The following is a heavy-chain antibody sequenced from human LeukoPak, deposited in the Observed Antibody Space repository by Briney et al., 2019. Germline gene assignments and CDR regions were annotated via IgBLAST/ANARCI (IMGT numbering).Heavy chain of an antibody. CDR2: VHYNGST. CDR1: GGSVRSSSYY. Sequence: PSEALSLTCTVSGGSVRSSSYYWGCIRQPPGKGLEWIGSVHYNGSTCYNPSLGGRVIMSIDTSKNQFSLKLTSVTTADTAMYYCARDRGVPRPYYFDQWGRGTLVTVSS. J-gene: IGHJ4*02. V-gene: IGHV4-39*07. D-gene: IGHD3-10*01. CDR3: ARDRGVPRPYYFDQ.